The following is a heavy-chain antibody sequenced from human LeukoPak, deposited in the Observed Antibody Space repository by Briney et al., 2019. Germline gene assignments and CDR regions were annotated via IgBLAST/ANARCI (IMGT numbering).Heavy chain of an antibody. CDR1: GFTFSSYA. J-gene: IGHJ5*02. V-gene: IGHV3-23*01. D-gene: IGHD6-19*01. CDR3: AKGLGSSGWYNWFDP. CDR2: ISGSGGST. Sequence: GGSLRLSCAASGFTFSSYAMSWVRQAPGKGLEWVSAISGSGGSTYYADSVKGRFTISRDNSKNTLYLQMNSLRAEDTAVYYCAKGLGSSGWYNWFDPWGQGTLVTVSS.